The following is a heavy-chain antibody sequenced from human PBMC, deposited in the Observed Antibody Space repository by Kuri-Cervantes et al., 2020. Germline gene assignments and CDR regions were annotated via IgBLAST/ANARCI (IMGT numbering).Heavy chain of an antibody. CDR1: GGSISSYY. CDR3: AREGRYFDAW. V-gene: IGHV4-59*01. Sequence: GSLRLSCTVSGGSISSYYWSWIRQPPGKGLEWIGYIYYSGSTNYNPSLKSRVTISVDTSKNQFSLKLSSVTAADTAVYYCAREGRYFDAWGGQGTLVTVSS. J-gene: IGHJ4*02. D-gene: IGHD3-9*01. CDR2: IYYSGST.